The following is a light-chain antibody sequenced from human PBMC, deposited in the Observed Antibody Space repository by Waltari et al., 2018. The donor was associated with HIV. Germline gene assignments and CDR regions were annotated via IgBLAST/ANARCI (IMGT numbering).Light chain of an antibody. J-gene: IGLJ3*02. Sequence: QSALTQPRSVSGAPGQSVTISCTGTSSDVGGYDYVSWYLQPPGKVPKLLIYESIKLPSGVPVRFSGATSGNRASLTISGLQTEDEADYCCCSYAGPYTYVLFGGGTKLTVL. CDR3: CSYAGPYTYVL. V-gene: IGLV2-11*01. CDR1: SSDVGGYDY. CDR2: ESI.